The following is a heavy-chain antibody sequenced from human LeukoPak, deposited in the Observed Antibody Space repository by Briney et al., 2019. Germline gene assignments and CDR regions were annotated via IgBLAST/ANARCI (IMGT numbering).Heavy chain of an antibody. CDR3: ATAGIAAAGPNWFDP. J-gene: IGHJ5*02. D-gene: IGHD6-13*01. CDR1: GYTLTELS. CDR2: FDPEDGES. Sequence: GASVKVSCKVSGYTLTELSMHWVRQAPGKGLEWMGGFDPEDGESIYAQKFQGRVTMTEDTSTDTAYMELSSLRSEDTAVYYCATAGIAAAGPNWFDPWGQGTLVTVSS. V-gene: IGHV1-24*01.